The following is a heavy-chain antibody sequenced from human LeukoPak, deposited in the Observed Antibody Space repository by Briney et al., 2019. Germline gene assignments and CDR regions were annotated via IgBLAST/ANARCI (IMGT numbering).Heavy chain of an antibody. Sequence: ASVKVSCKASGYTFTSYDINWVRQATGQGLEWMGWMNPNSGNTGYAQKFQGRVTMTRNTSISTAYMELSSLRSEDTAVYYCARVARAASDFDWLLILPAYYFDYWGQGTLVTVSS. J-gene: IGHJ4*02. CDR1: GYTFTSYD. CDR2: MNPNSGNT. D-gene: IGHD3-9*01. V-gene: IGHV1-8*01. CDR3: ARVARAASDFDWLLILPAYYFDY.